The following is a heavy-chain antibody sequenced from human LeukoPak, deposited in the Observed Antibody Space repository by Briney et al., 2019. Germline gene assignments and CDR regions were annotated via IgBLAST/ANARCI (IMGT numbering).Heavy chain of an antibody. D-gene: IGHD3-10*01. Sequence: GASVKVSCKASGYTFTSYAMNWVRQAPGPGLEWMGWINTNTGNPTYAQGFTGRFVFSLDTSVSTAYLQISSLKAEDTAVYYCARDQAGSYLDWFDPWGQGTLVTVSS. J-gene: IGHJ5*02. CDR3: ARDQAGSYLDWFDP. V-gene: IGHV7-4-1*02. CDR2: INTNTGNP. CDR1: GYTFTSYA.